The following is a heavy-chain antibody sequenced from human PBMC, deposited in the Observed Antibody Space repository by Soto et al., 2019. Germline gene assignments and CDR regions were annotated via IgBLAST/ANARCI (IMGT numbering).Heavy chain of an antibody. J-gene: IGHJ6*02. V-gene: IGHV4-30-4*01. CDR1: GGSISSGDNF. CDR2: IYYSGST. Sequence: NPSETLSLTCTVSGGSISSGDNFWAWIRQPPGRGLEWIGYIYYSGSTLYNPSLKSRVSISIDTSKNQFSLNLSSVTAADTAVYYCARVPDFLGGYGMDVWGQGTTVTVSS. CDR3: ARVPDFLGGYGMDV.